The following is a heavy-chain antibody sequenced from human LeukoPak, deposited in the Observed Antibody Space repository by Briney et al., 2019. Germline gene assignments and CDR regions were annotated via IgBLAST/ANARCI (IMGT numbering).Heavy chain of an antibody. CDR3: ARDGQGVPAKFEY. D-gene: IGHD2-2*01. V-gene: IGHV3-48*03. Sequence: GGSLRLSCAASGFTFSNYEMNWVRQAPGRGLEWVSYISSSGLTMYYADSVKGRFTISRDNAKNSLYLQMNSLRAEDTAVYYCARDGQGVPAKFEYWGQGTLVTVSS. J-gene: IGHJ4*02. CDR2: ISSSGLTM. CDR1: GFTFSNYE.